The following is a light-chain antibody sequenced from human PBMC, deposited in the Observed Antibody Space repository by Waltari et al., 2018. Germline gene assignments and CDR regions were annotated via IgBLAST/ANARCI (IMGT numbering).Light chain of an antibody. CDR3: QHYVRLPAT. J-gene: IGKJ1*01. CDR2: GAS. V-gene: IGKV3-20*01. CDR1: QSVSRA. Sequence: CRASQSVSRALAWYQQKPGQAPRLLIYGASNRATGIPDRFSGGWSGTDFSLTISRLEPEDFAVYYCQHYVRLPATFGQGTKVEIK.